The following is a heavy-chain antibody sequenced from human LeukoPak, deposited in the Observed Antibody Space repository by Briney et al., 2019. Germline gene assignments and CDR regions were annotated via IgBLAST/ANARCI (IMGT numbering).Heavy chain of an antibody. Sequence: PGGSLRLSCAASGFTFSSYATSWVRQAPGKGLEWVSAISGSGGSTYYADSVKGRFTISRDNPKNTLYLQMNSVRAEDTAVYYCAKAETGYTAFDNWGQGTKVTVSS. CDR1: GFTFSSYA. V-gene: IGHV3-23*01. J-gene: IGHJ3*02. CDR2: ISGSGGST. D-gene: IGHD6-13*01. CDR3: AKAETGYTAFDN.